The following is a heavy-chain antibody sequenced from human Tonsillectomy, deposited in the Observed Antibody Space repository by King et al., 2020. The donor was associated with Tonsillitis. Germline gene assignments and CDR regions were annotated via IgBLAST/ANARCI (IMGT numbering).Heavy chain of an antibody. CDR2: INPNSGGT. Sequence: VQLVESGAEVKKPGASVKVSCKASGYTFTGYHMHWVRQAPGQGLEWMGWINPNSGGTNYAQKFQGRVTMTRDTSITTAYMELSRLGSDDTAVYYCARGGIAVAGTDYYYYMDVWGKGTTVTVSS. CDR1: GYTFTGYH. CDR3: ARGGIAVAGTDYYYYMDV. J-gene: IGHJ6*03. V-gene: IGHV1-2*02. D-gene: IGHD6-19*01.